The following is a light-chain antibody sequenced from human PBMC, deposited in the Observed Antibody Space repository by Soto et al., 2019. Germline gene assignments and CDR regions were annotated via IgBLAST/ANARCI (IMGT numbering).Light chain of an antibody. CDR2: DVS. Sequence: HSALTQPASVSGSPGQSITISCTGTSSDVGGYNYVSWYQQHPGKAPKLMIYDVSNRPSGVSNRFSGSKSGNTASLTISGVQAEDEADYYCNSYPSSSTAVLFGGGTKVTVL. V-gene: IGLV2-14*01. J-gene: IGLJ2*01. CDR1: SSDVGGYNY. CDR3: NSYPSSSTAVL.